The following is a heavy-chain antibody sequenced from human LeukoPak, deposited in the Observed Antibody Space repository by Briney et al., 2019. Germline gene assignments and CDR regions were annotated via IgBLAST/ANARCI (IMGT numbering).Heavy chain of an antibody. J-gene: IGHJ4*02. CDR1: GFTFSSYS. Sequence: GGSLRLSCAASGFTFSSYSMNWVRQAPGKGLEWVSSISSSSYIYYADSVKGRFTISRDNAKNSLYLQMNSLRAEDTAVYYCTIYDCSGGSCYSFDYWGQGTLVTVSS. V-gene: IGHV3-21*01. D-gene: IGHD2-15*01. CDR3: TIYDCSGGSCYSFDY. CDR2: ISSSSYI.